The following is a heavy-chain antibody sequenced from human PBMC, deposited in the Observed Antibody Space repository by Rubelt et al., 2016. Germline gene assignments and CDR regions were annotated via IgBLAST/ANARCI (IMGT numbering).Heavy chain of an antibody. Sequence: SGSTNYNPSLKSRVTISVATSKNQFSLNLSSLTAADTAVYYCARGVLAARPCDYWGQGTLVTVSS. J-gene: IGHJ4*02. CDR2: SGST. CDR3: ARGVLAARPCDY. V-gene: IGHV4-59*09. D-gene: IGHD6-6*01.